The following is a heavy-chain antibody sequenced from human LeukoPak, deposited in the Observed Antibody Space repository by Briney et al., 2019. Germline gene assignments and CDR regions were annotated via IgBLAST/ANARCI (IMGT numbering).Heavy chain of an antibody. Sequence: GGSLRLSCAASGFTFSDYYMSWIRQAPGKGLEWVSAISGSGGSTYYADSVKGRFTISRDNSKNTLYLQMNSLRAEDTAVYYCAKPEQWLVPYYFDYWGQGTLVTVSS. D-gene: IGHD6-19*01. CDR3: AKPEQWLVPYYFDY. J-gene: IGHJ4*02. CDR2: ISGSGGST. CDR1: GFTFSDYY. V-gene: IGHV3-23*01.